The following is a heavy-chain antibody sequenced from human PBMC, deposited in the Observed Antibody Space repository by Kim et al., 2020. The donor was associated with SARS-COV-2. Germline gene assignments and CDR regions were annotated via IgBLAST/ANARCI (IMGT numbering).Heavy chain of an antibody. CDR2: ISSSGSTI. CDR1: GFTFSSYE. V-gene: IGHV3-48*03. Sequence: GGSLRLSCAASGFTFSSYEMNWVRQAPGKGLEWVSYISSSGSTIYYADSVKGRFTISRDNAKNSLYLQMNSLRAEDTAVYYCARRGYYDSSALDVWGQRTTVTVSS. D-gene: IGHD3-22*01. CDR3: ARRGYYDSSALDV. J-gene: IGHJ6*02.